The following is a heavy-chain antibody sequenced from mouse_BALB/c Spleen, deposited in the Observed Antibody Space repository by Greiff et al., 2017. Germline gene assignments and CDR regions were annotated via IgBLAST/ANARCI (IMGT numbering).Heavy chain of an antibody. CDR2: IYPGSGNT. V-gene: IGHV1-77*01. CDR3: ARLGYYAMDY. D-gene: IGHD4-1*01. CDR1: GYTFTDYY. J-gene: IGHJ4*01. Sequence: QVQLQQSGAELARPGASVKLSCKASGYTFTDYYINWVKQRTGQGLEWIGEIYPGSGNTYYNEKFKGKATLTADKSSSTAYMQLSSLTSEDSAVYFCARLGYYAMDYWGQGTSVTVSS.